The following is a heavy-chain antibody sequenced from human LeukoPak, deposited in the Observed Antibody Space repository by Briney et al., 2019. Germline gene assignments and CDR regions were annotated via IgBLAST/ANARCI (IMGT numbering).Heavy chain of an antibody. J-gene: IGHJ6*02. CDR2: IIPIFGTA. D-gene: IGHD3-3*02. CDR1: GGTFSSYA. CDR3: ARGFFPFLGGPPPPPPNYYGMDV. V-gene: IGHV1-69*13. Sequence: SVNVSCKASGGTFSSYAISWVRQAPGQGLEWMGGIIPIFGTANYAQKFQGRVTITADESTSTAYMELSSLRSEDTAVYYCARGFFPFLGGPPPPPPNYYGMDVWGQGTTVTVSS.